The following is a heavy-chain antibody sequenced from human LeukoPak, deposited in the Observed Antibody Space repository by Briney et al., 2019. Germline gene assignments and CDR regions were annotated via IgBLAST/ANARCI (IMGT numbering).Heavy chain of an antibody. Sequence: GRSLRLSCAASGFTFSSYAMHWVRQVPGKGLEWGAVISYDGSNKYYADSVKGRFTTSRDNSKNTLYLQMNSLRAEDTAVYYCAREDTAIDYWGQGTLVTVSS. CDR2: ISYDGSNK. D-gene: IGHD5-18*01. CDR3: AREDTAIDY. CDR1: GFTFSSYA. V-gene: IGHV3-30-3*01. J-gene: IGHJ4*02.